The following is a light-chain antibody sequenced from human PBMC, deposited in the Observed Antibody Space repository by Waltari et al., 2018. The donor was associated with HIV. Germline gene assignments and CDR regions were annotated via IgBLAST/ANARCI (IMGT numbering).Light chain of an antibody. CDR2: DAS. Sequence: EIVLTQSPATLSLSPGERATLSCRASQGVSSYLAWYQQKPGQAPRLLIYDASNRATGIPARFSGSAPGTDFTLTISSLEPEDFAVYYCQQRSNWLTFGGGTKVEIK. CDR1: QGVSSY. V-gene: IGKV3D-11*01. CDR3: QQRSNWLT. J-gene: IGKJ4*01.